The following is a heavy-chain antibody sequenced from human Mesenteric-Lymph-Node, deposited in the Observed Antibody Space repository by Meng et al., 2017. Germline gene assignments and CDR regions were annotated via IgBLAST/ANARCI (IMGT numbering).Heavy chain of an antibody. CDR1: EFTFSNYD. J-gene: IGHJ3*02. CDR3: ARDIYSNYAFDI. D-gene: IGHD4-11*01. Sequence: QVQLVESGGGVVQPGRSLRLSCAASEFTFSNYDIHWVRQAQGKGLEWVAVISDDGSNKYYADSVKGRFTISRDNSKNTLYLQMNSLRAEDTAVYYCARDIYSNYAFDIWGQGTMVTVSS. V-gene: IGHV3-30-3*01. CDR2: ISDDGSNK.